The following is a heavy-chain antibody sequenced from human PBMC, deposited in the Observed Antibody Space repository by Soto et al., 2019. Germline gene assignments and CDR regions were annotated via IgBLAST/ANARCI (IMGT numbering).Heavy chain of an antibody. V-gene: IGHV4-30-4*01. CDR2: IYYSGST. Sequence: NPSETLSLTCTVSGGSIISGDYYWIWIRQPPGKGLEWIGYIYYSGSTYYNPSLKSRVTISVDTSKNQFSLKLSSVTAADTAVYYCAREVVGGYQFSSAGMDVWGQGTTVTVSS. CDR1: GGSIISGDYY. J-gene: IGHJ6*02. CDR3: AREVVGGYQFSSAGMDV. D-gene: IGHD6-19*01.